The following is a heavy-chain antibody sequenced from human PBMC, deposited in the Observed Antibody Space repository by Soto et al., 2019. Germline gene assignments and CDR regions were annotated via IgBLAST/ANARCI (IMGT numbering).Heavy chain of an antibody. Sequence: QVQLQESGPGLVKPSETLSLTCTVSSDSISSYYWSWSRQPPGKRLEWIGYISYSGSTDYNPSLKSRVTISGDTSKNQFSLKVSSVTAADTAVYYCARGTSWQLPFDYWGQGTLVTVSS. CDR1: SDSISSYY. CDR2: ISYSGST. J-gene: IGHJ4*02. D-gene: IGHD2-15*01. CDR3: ARGTSWQLPFDY. V-gene: IGHV4-59*01.